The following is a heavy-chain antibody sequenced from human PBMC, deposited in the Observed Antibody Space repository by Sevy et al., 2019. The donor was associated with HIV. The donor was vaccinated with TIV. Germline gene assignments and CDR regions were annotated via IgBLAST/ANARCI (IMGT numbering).Heavy chain of an antibody. V-gene: IGHV3-33*01. CDR3: ARDLEFYDYGDYGPAFMPDY. J-gene: IGHJ4*02. CDR2: IWFDRSNT. Sequence: GGSLRLSCAASGFTFSSYGMHWVRQAPGKGLEWVAVIWFDRSNTYYADSVKGRFTISRDIAKNTLHLQMNSLRAEDTAVYHCARDLEFYDYGDYGPAFMPDYWGQGTLVTVSS. CDR1: GFTFSSYG. D-gene: IGHD4-17*01.